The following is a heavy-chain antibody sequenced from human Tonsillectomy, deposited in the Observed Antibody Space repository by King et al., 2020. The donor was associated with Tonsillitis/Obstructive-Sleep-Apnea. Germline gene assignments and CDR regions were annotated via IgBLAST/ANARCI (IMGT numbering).Heavy chain of an antibody. CDR3: TRVREDGMDV. CDR1: GFTFNTYG. CDR2: IWFDGTKK. V-gene: IGHV3-33*01. Sequence: VQLVESGGGVVQPGRSLRLSCAASGFTFNTYGMHWVRHAPGKGLEWVAVIWFDGTKKYYADSVKGRFTISRDNSKNTLYLQMNSLRAEDTAVYYCTRVREDGMDVWGQGTTVTVSS. J-gene: IGHJ6*02.